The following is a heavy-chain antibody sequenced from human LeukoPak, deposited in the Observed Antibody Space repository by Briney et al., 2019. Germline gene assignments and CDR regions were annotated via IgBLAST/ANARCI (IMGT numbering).Heavy chain of an antibody. Sequence: GGSLRLSCAASGFTFSNYEMNWVRQAPGKGLEWVSYITDSGSTIFYEDSVRGRFTISRDNAKNSVYLQMNSLRAEDTAVYYCARYRADGGSYDVLDIWGQGTMVTVSS. CDR2: ITDSGSTI. J-gene: IGHJ3*02. CDR1: GFTFSNYE. V-gene: IGHV3-48*03. CDR3: ARYRADGGSYDVLDI. D-gene: IGHD3-16*01.